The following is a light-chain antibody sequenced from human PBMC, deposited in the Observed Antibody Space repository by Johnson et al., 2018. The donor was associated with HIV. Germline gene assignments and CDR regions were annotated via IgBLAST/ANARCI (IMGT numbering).Light chain of an antibody. Sequence: QSVLTQPPSVSAAPGQKVTISCSGSSSNIGNKYVSWYQQLPGTAPKLLIYENTKRPSGIPDRFSGSKSGTSATLGITGLQTGDEADYYCGTWDSSLSAGQGVFGTGTKVTVL. CDR2: ENT. CDR1: SSNIGNKY. V-gene: IGLV1-51*02. CDR3: GTWDSSLSAGQGV. J-gene: IGLJ1*01.